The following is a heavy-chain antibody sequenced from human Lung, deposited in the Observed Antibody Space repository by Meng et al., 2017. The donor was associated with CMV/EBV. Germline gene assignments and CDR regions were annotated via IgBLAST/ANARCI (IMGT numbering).Heavy chain of an antibody. Sequence: GGSLRLXCAASGFTFSSYSMNWVRQAPGKGLEWVSSISSSGTYIYYADSVNGRFTISRDNAQNSLYLQMNSLRAEDTAVYYCARDVSPRSSAYFAIYYFYALDVXGQGXTVTVSS. CDR3: ARDVSPRSSAYFAIYYFYALDV. J-gene: IGHJ6*02. D-gene: IGHD2-21*01. CDR1: GFTFSSYS. CDR2: ISSSGTYI. V-gene: IGHV3-21*01.